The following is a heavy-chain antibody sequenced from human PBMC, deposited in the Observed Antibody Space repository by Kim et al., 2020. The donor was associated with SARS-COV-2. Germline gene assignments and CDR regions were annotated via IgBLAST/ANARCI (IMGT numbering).Heavy chain of an antibody. CDR1: GFTVSRNY. D-gene: IGHD6-13*01. Sequence: GGSLRLSCAASGFTVSRNYMGWVRQAPGKGLEWVALIYSLGETYYADSVEGRFTISRDNSKNTLYLQLNSLRADDTAVYYCTSPTAAALTRYYYYYGADVWGQGTTVTVS. CDR3: TSPTAAALTRYYYYYGADV. CDR2: IYSLGET. V-gene: IGHV3-53*01. J-gene: IGHJ6*02.